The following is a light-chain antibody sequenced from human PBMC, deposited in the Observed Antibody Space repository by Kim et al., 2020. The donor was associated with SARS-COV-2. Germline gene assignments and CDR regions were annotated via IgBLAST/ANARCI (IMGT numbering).Light chain of an antibody. Sequence: QLVLTQSPSPSASLGASVKLTCTLSSGHSSYAIAWHQQQPEKGPRYLMKLNSDGSHSKGDGIPDRFSGSSSGAVRYLTISSLQSEDEADYYCQTWGTGIRVFGGGTQLTVL. CDR3: QTWGTGIRV. CDR1: SGHSSYA. J-gene: IGLJ3*02. V-gene: IGLV4-69*01. CDR2: LNSDGSH.